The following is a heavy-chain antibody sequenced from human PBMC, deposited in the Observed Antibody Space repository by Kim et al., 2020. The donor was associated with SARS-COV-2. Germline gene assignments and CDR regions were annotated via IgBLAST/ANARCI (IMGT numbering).Heavy chain of an antibody. CDR1: GFTFSSYS. CDR2: ISSSSSYI. J-gene: IGHJ5*02. D-gene: IGHD2-15*01. CDR3: ARVRVVGFGLIVVWFDP. Sequence: GGSLRLSCAVSGFTFSSYSMNWVRQAPGKGLEWVSSISSSSSYIYYADSVKGLFTIFRDNAKNSLFLQMNSLTAEDTAVYYWARVRVVGFGLIVVWFDP. V-gene: IGHV3-21*01.